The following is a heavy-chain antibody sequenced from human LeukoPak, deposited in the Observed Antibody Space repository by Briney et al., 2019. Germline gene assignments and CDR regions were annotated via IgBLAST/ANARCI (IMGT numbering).Heavy chain of an antibody. J-gene: IGHJ4*02. CDR2: ISSSSSYI. V-gene: IGHV3-21*01. CDR3: ARDYYDSSGYYYGGDY. D-gene: IGHD3-22*01. Sequence: GGSLRLSCAASGFTFSCYSMNWVRQAPGKGLEWVSSISSSSSYIYYADSVKGRFTISRDNAKNSLYLQMNSLRAEDTAVYYCARDYYDSSGYYYGGDYWGQGTLVTVSS. CDR1: GFTFSCYS.